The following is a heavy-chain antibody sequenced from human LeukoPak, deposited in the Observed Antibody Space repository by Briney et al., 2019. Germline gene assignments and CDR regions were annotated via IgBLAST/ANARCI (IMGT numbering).Heavy chain of an antibody. V-gene: IGHV4-31*03. J-gene: IGHJ5*02. CDR3: ARGEGYCSSTSCYARWFDP. CDR2: IYYSGST. Sequence: PSETLSLTCTVSGGSISSGGYYWSWIRQHPGKGLEWIGYIYYSGSTYYNPSLKSRVTISVDTSKNQFSLKLSSVTAADTAVYYCARGEGYCSSTSCYARWFDPWGQGTLVTVSS. CDR1: GGSISSGGYY. D-gene: IGHD2-2*01.